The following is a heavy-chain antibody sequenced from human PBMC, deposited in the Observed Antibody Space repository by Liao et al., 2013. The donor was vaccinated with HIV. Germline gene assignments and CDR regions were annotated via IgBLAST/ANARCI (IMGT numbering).Heavy chain of an antibody. CDR3: ARDAYFDWDNWFDP. D-gene: IGHD3-9*01. Sequence: GSFSGYYWSWIRQPPGKGLEWIGEINHSGSTNYNPSLKSRVTISVDTSKIQFSLKLSSLTAADTAVYYCARDAYFDWDNWFDPWGQGTLVTVSS. CDR2: INHSGST. V-gene: IGHV4-34*01. CDR1: GSFSGYY. J-gene: IGHJ5*02.